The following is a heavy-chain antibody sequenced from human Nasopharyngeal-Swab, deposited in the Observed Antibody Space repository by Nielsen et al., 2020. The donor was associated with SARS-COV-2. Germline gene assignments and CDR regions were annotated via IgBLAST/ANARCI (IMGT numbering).Heavy chain of an antibody. CDR3: ASPLPIDY. CDR1: GFTFSSYE. Sequence: GASLKISCAASGFTFSSYEMNWVRQAPGKGLEWISYISSSGSTIYYADSVKGRFTISRDDAKNSLFLQMNSLRAEDTAVYYCASPLPIDYWGQGTLVTVSS. J-gene: IGHJ4*02. CDR2: ISSSGSTI. V-gene: IGHV3-48*03.